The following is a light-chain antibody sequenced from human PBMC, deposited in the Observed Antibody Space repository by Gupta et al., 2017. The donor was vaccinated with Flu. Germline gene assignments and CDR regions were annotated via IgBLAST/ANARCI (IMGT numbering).Light chain of an antibody. CDR1: QSLLYSNGYNY. Sequence: DIVMTQSPLSLPVTPGEPASISCRSSQSLLYSNGYNYLDWYLQKPGQSPQLLIYLGSNRASGVPDRFSGSGSGTXFTLKIXRVEAEDVGLYYCMQALRTPFTFGXGTKVDIK. CDR3: MQALRTPFT. J-gene: IGKJ3*01. CDR2: LGS. V-gene: IGKV2-28*01.